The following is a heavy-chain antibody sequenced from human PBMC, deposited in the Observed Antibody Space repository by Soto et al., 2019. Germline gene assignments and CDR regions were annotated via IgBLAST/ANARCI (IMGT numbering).Heavy chain of an antibody. Sequence: EVQLVESGGGLIQPGGSLRLSCVASGLTVSSNYMSWVRQAPGKGLEWVSVIYSGGNTYYADSVKGRFTISRDISKNPLDLQMNSRRAEDTAVYYCARDRTFDLWGQGTLVTVSS. V-gene: IGHV3-53*01. J-gene: IGHJ4*02. CDR1: GLTVSSNY. CDR2: IYSGGNT. CDR3: ARDRTFDL.